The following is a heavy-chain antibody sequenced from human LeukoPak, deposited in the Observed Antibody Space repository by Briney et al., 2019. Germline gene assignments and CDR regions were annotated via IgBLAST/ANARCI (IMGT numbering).Heavy chain of an antibody. J-gene: IGHJ4*02. V-gene: IGHV3-30*02. CDR2: IRYDGSNK. CDR3: AKPLSSWEALDY. Sequence: PGGSLRLSCAASGFTFSSYGMHWVRQAPGKGLEWVAFIRYDGSNKYYADSVKGRFTISRDNSKNTLYLQMNSLRAEDTAVYYCAKPLSSWEALDYWGQGTLVTVSS. D-gene: IGHD1-26*01. CDR1: GFTFSSYG.